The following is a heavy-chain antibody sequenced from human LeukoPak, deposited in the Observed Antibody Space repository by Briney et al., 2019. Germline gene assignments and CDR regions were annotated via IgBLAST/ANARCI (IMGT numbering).Heavy chain of an antibody. V-gene: IGHV3-23*01. CDR3: AKSGSTSWYLDY. Sequence: GRSLRLTCTASGFTFGDYAMSWVRQAPGKGLEWVSAISGSGDNGDNTYYADSVKGQFTISRDNSKNTLYLQTNSLSAEDAAIYYCAKSGSTSWYLDYWGQGTLVTVSS. D-gene: IGHD6-13*01. CDR1: GFTFGDYA. CDR2: ISGSGDNGDNT. J-gene: IGHJ4*02.